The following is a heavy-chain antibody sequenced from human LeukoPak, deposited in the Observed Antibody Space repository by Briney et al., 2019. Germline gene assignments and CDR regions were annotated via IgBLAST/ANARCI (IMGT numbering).Heavy chain of an antibody. CDR2: IFHSGSS. CDR3: ARRLSSGYDYENAFDI. V-gene: IGHV4-59*08. J-gene: IGHJ3*02. CDR1: GGSISGYY. D-gene: IGHD5-12*01. Sequence: SETLSLTCTVSGGSISGYYWRWIRQSPGKGLEWIGYIFHSGSSNYNPSLKSRVTISVDTSKNQFSLKLNSVTAADTAVYYCARRLSSGYDYENAFDIWGQGTIVTVSS.